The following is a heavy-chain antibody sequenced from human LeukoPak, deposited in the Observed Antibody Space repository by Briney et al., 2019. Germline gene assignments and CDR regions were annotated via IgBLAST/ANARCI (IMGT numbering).Heavy chain of an antibody. D-gene: IGHD3-10*01. CDR2: INPNSGGT. CDR1: GYTFTGYY. CDR3: ASDLKSYYTAPSGMDV. J-gene: IGHJ6*02. Sequence: ASVKVSCKASGYTFTGYYMHWVRQAPGQGLEWMGWINPNSGGTNYAQKFQGRVTMTRDTSISTAYMELSRLRSDDTAVYYCASDLKSYYTAPSGMDVWGQGTTVTVSS. V-gene: IGHV1-2*02.